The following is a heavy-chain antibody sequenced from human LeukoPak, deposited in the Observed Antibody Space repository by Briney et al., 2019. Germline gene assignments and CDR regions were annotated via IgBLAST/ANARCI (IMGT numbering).Heavy chain of an antibody. D-gene: IGHD3-10*01. CDR1: GYTFTSYG. CDR2: ISAYNGNT. Sequence: ASVKVSCKASGYTFTSYGISWVRQAPGQGLEWMEWISAYNGNTNYAQKLQGRVTMTTDTSTSTAYMELRSLRSDDTAVYYCARDESGYGSGSYFSSDLPQFDYWGQGTLVTVSS. V-gene: IGHV1-18*01. CDR3: ARDESGYGSGSYFSSDLPQFDY. J-gene: IGHJ4*02.